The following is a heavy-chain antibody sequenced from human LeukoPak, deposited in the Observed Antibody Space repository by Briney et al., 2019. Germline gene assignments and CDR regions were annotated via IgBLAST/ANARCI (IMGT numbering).Heavy chain of an antibody. CDR3: ARGREDSSGYYVDY. CDR2: VYYSGST. CDR1: GASNIGYY. D-gene: IGHD3-22*01. J-gene: IGHJ4*02. V-gene: IGHV4-59*12. Sequence: SETLSLTCTISGASNIGYYWSWIRQSPGQGLEWIGYVYYSGSTNYNPSLESRVAISIDTSKNQFSLQLNSVTPEDTAVYYCARGREDSSGYYVDYWGQGTLVTVS.